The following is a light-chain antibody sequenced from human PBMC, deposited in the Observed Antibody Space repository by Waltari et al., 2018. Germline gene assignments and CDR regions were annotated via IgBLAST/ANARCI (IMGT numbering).Light chain of an antibody. CDR1: SSDVGGYNL. Sequence: QSALTQFASVSGSPGQSITISCTGTSSDVGGYNLVSWYQQHPGRAPKLIIYDVTKRPSGVSNRFSGSKSVNTASLTISGLQAEDEADYYCCSFAGSISVFTVFGTGTTVTVL. J-gene: IGLJ1*01. V-gene: IGLV2-23*02. CDR3: CSFAGSISVFTV. CDR2: DVT.